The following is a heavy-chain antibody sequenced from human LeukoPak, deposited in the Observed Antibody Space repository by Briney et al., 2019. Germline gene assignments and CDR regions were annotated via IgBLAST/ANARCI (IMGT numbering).Heavy chain of an antibody. CDR1: GYTFTGHY. Sequence: GASVKVSCKASGYTFTGHYMHWMRQAPGQGLEWMGWLHPNRGGIDYAQKFQGRVTMTRDTSISTAYMELSRLRSDDTAVYYCARDQGGYSYGIGMDYYYMDVWGKGTTVTISS. D-gene: IGHD5-18*01. CDR2: LHPNRGGI. CDR3: ARDQGGYSYGIGMDYYYMDV. V-gene: IGHV1-2*02. J-gene: IGHJ6*03.